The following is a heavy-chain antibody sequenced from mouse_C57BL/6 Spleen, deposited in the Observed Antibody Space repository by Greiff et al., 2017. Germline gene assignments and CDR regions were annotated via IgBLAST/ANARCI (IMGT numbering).Heavy chain of an antibody. CDR2: IRSKSSNYAT. Sequence: DVKLVESGGGLVQPKGSLKLSCAASGFTFNTYAMHWVRQAPGKGLEWFARIRSKSSNYATYYADSVKDRFTISRDDSQSMLYLQMNNLKTEDTAMYYCVRDDGYSSMDYWGQGTSVTVSS. CDR1: GFTFNTYA. CDR3: VRDDGYSSMDY. J-gene: IGHJ4*01. V-gene: IGHV10-3*01. D-gene: IGHD2-3*01.